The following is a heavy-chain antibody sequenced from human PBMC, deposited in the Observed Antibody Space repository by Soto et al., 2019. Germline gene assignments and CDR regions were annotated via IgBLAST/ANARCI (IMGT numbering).Heavy chain of an antibody. CDR1: GFTFSNYA. CDR2: ISYDGSNN. J-gene: IGHJ4*02. Sequence: QVQLVESGGGVVQPGRSLRLSCAASGFTFSNYAMHWVRQAPGKGLELVAIISYDGSNNYYAESVRGRFTVSRDNPKNTLYLQMSTLRPEDTAVDYCARDLSRGITMIALEIHYWGQGTLVTVSS. D-gene: IGHD3-22*01. V-gene: IGHV3-30-3*01. CDR3: ARDLSRGITMIALEIHY.